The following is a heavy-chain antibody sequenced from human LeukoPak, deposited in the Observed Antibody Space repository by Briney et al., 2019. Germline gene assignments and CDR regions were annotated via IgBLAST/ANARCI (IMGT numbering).Heavy chain of an antibody. CDR3: ARDRIALSLYYFGY. CDR1: GYTFTGYY. Sequence: ASVKVSCKASGYTFTGYYMHWVRQAPGQGLEWMGRINPNSGGTNYAQKFQGRVTMTRDTSISTAYMELSRLRSDDTAVYYCARDRIALSLYYFGYWGQGTLVTVSS. V-gene: IGHV1-2*06. D-gene: IGHD2/OR15-2a*01. CDR2: INPNSGGT. J-gene: IGHJ4*02.